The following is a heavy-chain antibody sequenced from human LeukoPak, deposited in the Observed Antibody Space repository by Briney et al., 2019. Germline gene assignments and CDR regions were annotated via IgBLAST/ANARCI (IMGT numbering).Heavy chain of an antibody. V-gene: IGHV4-39*07. J-gene: IGHJ4*02. CDR1: GGSISSSSYY. Sequence: PSETLSLTCTVSGGSISSSSYYWGWIRQPPGKGLERIGSIYHSGSTYYNPSLKSRVTISVDTSKNQFSLRLSSVTAADTAVYFCARLRNRQWRGPFFDYWGQGTLVTVSS. CDR3: ARLRNRQWRGPFFDY. CDR2: IYHSGST. D-gene: IGHD2-8*01.